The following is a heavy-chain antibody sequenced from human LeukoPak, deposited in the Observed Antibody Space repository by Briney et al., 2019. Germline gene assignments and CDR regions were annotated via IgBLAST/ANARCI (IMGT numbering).Heavy chain of an antibody. CDR3: AKAPPGIAVAACRY. Sequence: PSETLSLTCTVSGGSISSYYWSWIRQPPGKGLEWIGYIYYSGSTNYNPSLKSRVTISVDTSKNQFSLKLSSVTAADTAVYYCAKAPPGIAVAACRYWGQGTLVTVSS. D-gene: IGHD6-19*01. CDR2: IYYSGST. V-gene: IGHV4-59*08. J-gene: IGHJ4*02. CDR1: GGSISSYY.